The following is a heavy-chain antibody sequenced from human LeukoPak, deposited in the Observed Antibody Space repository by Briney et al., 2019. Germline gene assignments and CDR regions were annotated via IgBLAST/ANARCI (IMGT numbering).Heavy chain of an antibody. Sequence: SETLSLTCTVSGGSINNYYWSWIRQPAGKGLEWIGRIYTSGSTNYNPSLKSRVTISVDTSKNQFSLKLSSVTAADTAVYFCARGPGVAANDYWGQGTLVTVSS. J-gene: IGHJ4*02. D-gene: IGHD2-15*01. CDR1: GGSINNYY. V-gene: IGHV4-4*07. CDR2: IYTSGST. CDR3: ARGPGVAANDY.